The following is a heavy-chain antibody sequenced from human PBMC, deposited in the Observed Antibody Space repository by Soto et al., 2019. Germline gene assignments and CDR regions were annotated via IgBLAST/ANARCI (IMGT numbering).Heavy chain of an antibody. V-gene: IGHV2-5*02. J-gene: IGHJ4*02. CDR1: GFSLSTTAVG. CDR3: AHIAYAWVLGGFDY. D-gene: IGHD3-16*01. CDR2: IYWDDDK. Sequence: QVTLKESGPTLVKPTQTLTLTCTFSGFSLSTTAVGVGWIRQPPRSALEWLAVIYWDDDKRYSPSLKSRLTITKDTSKNQVVLTMTNMDPVDTGTYYCAHIAYAWVLGGFDYWGQGTLVTVSS.